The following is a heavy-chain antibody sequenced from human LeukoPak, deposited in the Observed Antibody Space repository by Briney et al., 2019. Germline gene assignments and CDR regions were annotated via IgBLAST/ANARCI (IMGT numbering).Heavy chain of an antibody. J-gene: IGHJ4*02. Sequence: PSETLSLTCAVSGYSISSCYYWGWIRQPPGKGLERIGSIYHSGSTYYNPSLKSRVTISVDTSKNQYSLKLSSVTAADTAVYYCARDWGLGSHLYYFDYWGQGTLVTVSS. V-gene: IGHV4-38-2*02. CDR2: IYHSGST. CDR3: ARDWGLGSHLYYFDY. CDR1: GYSISSCYY. D-gene: IGHD1-26*01.